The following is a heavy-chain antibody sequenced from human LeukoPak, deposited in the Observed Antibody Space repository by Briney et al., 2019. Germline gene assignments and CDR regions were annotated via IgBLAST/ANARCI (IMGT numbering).Heavy chain of an antibody. Sequence: GESLRLSCAASGFTFSNYDMHWVRQVTGKGLEWVSSIGTVCDSYYSDSVKGRFTISRENAKNSWYLQMSSLRAGDTAVYYCLRDCNNIRCSGARMDVWGQGTTVIVSS. V-gene: IGHV3-13*01. CDR3: LRDCNNIRCSGARMDV. D-gene: IGHD2/OR15-2a*01. CDR2: IGTVCDS. J-gene: IGHJ6*02. CDR1: GFTFSNYD.